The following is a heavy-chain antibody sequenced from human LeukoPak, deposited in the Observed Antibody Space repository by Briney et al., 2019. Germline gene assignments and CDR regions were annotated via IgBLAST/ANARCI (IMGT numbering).Heavy chain of an antibody. J-gene: IGHJ4*02. V-gene: IGHV3-23*01. Sequence: PGGSLRLSCAASGFTFSSYAMRWVRQAPGKGLEWVSTISGSGGSTYYADSVKGRFTISRDNSKNTLYLQLNSLTAEDTAAYNCARGDRDPFDYWGQGTLVTVSS. CDR3: ARGDRDPFDY. D-gene: IGHD2-21*02. CDR1: GFTFSSYA. CDR2: ISGSGGST.